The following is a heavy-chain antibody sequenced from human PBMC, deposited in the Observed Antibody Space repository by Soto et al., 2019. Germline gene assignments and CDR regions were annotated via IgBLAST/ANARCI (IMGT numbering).Heavy chain of an antibody. D-gene: IGHD6-19*01. V-gene: IGHV1-46*01. J-gene: IGHJ4*02. CDR2: INPGGGRT. CDR3: ARGLAVAYSPALL. Sequence: VASVKVSCKASGYTFTNYYMHWVRQAPGQGLEWMGLINPGGGRTSYAQKLRGRVTMTRDTSTSTVYMELSSLRSDDAAVYFCARGLAVAYSPALLWGQGTLVTVSS. CDR1: GYTFTNYY.